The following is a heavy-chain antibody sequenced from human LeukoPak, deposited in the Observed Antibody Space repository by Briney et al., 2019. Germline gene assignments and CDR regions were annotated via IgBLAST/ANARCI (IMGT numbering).Heavy chain of an antibody. J-gene: IGHJ5*02. CDR3: ARGGGSYQGWFDP. D-gene: IGHD1-26*01. CDR2: IYYSGST. V-gene: IGHV4-59*01. CDR1: GGSISSYY. Sequence: SETLSLTCTVSGGSISSYYWSWIRQPPGKGLEWIGYIYYSGSTNYNPSLKSRVTISVDTSKNQFSLKQSSVTAADTAVYYCARGGGSYQGWFDPWGQGTLVTVSS.